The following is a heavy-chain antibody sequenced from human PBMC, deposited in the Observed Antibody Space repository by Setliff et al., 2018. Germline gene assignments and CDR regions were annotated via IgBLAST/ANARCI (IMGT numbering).Heavy chain of an antibody. CDR2: IKHDGSEK. CDR3: VRDLHWGFDY. V-gene: IGHV3-7*01. CDR1: GFTFSGYW. D-gene: IGHD7-27*01. Sequence: PGGSLRLSCAASGFTFSGYWMSWVRQTPGKGLECVANIKHDGSEKYYADSVKGRFTISRDNVKNSLFLQMNSLRAEDTAVYYCVRDLHWGFDYWGLGTLVTVSS. J-gene: IGHJ4*02.